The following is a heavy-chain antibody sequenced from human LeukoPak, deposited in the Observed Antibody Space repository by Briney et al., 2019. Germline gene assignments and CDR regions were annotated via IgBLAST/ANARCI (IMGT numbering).Heavy chain of an antibody. CDR2: MNPNSGNT. J-gene: IGHJ6*03. V-gene: IGHV1-8*01. D-gene: IGHD3-3*01. CDR3: ARESVLEWLFSNYYYYYVDV. Sequence: GASVKVSCKASGYTFTSYDINWVRQATGQGLEWMGWMNPNSGNTGYAQKFQGRVTMTRNTSISTAYMELSSLRSEDTAVYYCARESVLEWLFSNYYYYYVDVWGKGTTVTVSS. CDR1: GYTFTSYD.